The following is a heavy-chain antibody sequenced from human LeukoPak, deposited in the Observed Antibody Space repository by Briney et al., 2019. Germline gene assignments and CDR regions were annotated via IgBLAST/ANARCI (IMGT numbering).Heavy chain of an antibody. V-gene: IGHV4-59*01. Sequence: SETLSLTCTVSGGSISSYYWSWIRQPPGKGLEWIGYIYYSGSTNYNPSLKSRVTISVDTSKNQFSLKLSSVTAADTAVYYCARDTNSGDAFDIWGQGTMVTVSS. J-gene: IGHJ3*02. CDR1: GGSISSYY. CDR3: ARDTNSGDAFDI. D-gene: IGHD3-10*01. CDR2: IYYSGST.